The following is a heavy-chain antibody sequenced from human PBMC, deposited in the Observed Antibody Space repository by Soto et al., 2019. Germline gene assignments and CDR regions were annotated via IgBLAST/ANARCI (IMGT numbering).Heavy chain of an antibody. CDR2: INHLGSI. V-gene: IGHV4-34*01. Sequence: TLSLTCVVSGGSLSDYFWSWIRRPPGMALEWIGEINHLGSINYNPSLKSRVTMSVDTSKNQFSLTLNSVTAADTATYYCARGGISHWAYFYYMDVWDRGTTVTVSS. CDR3: ARGGISHWAYFYYMDV. J-gene: IGHJ6*03. CDR1: GGSLSDYF. D-gene: IGHD2-21*01.